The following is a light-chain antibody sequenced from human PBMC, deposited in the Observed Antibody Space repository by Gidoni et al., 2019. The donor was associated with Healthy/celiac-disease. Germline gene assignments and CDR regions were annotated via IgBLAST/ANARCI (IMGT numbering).Light chain of an antibody. J-gene: IGKJ2*01. CDR3: QQTHSFPST. Sequence: DIQMTQSPSSLSASVGDTVTITCRASQSIRTTTVSWYQQRPGKVPNLLIYGASSLETGVPSRFSGSGSGTDFTLTITSLQPEDFATYYCQQTHSFPSTFGQGSKLDI. CDR2: GAS. V-gene: IGKV1-39*01. CDR1: QSIRTTT.